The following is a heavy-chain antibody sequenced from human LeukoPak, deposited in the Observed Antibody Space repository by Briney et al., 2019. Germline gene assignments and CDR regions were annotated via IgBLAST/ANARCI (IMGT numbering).Heavy chain of an antibody. D-gene: IGHD5-12*01. CDR1: GFTFSSYW. Sequence: GGSLRLSCAASGFTFSSYWISWVRQAPGKGLEWVANIKHDGSEKYYVASVKGRFTISKDNVKNSLFLQMNNLRGEDTAVYYCVKGRGGYVRYKTFDYWGQGTLVTVSS. CDR2: IKHDGSEK. J-gene: IGHJ4*02. V-gene: IGHV3-7*01. CDR3: VKGRGGYVRYKTFDY.